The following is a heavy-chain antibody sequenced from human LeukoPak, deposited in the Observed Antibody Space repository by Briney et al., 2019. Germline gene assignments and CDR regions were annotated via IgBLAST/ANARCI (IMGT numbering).Heavy chain of an antibody. Sequence: GGSLRLFCAASGLTFHDYAMHCVRHARGKGLEGGSLMSWDGCSTFYAEAVKGRFTISRDNSKNSLYLQMNRLRAEDTALYYCAKAGYGPDYFFDYWGQGTLITVSS. CDR2: MSWDGCST. J-gene: IGHJ4*02. V-gene: IGHV3-43D*03. D-gene: IGHD5-18*01. CDR3: AKAGYGPDYFFDY. CDR1: GLTFHDYA.